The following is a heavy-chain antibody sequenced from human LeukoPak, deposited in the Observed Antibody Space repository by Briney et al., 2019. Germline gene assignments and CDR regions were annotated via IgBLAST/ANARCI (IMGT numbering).Heavy chain of an antibody. CDR1: GGSISSSSYY. V-gene: IGHV4-39*07. Sequence: PETLSLTCTVSGGSISSSSYYWGWIRQPPGKGLEWIGSVYYSGSTYYSPSLKSRVTISVDTSKNQFSLKLSSVTAADTAVYYCATGVDSSDSAFDIWGQGTMVTVSS. CDR2: VYYSGST. CDR3: ATGVDSSDSAFDI. D-gene: IGHD3-22*01. J-gene: IGHJ3*02.